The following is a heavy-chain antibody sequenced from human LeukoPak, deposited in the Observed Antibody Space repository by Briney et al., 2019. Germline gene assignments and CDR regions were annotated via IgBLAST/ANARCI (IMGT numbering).Heavy chain of an antibody. D-gene: IGHD5-18*01. CDR2: IYYSGST. CDR3: ARGGYSYGFGVYFDY. V-gene: IGHV4-59*01. J-gene: IGHJ4*02. Sequence: SETLSLTCTVSGGSISSYYWSWIRQPPGKGLEWIGYIYYSGSTNYNPSLKSRVTIPVDTSKNQFSLKLSSVTAADTAVYYCARGGYSYGFGVYFDYWGQGTLVTVSS. CDR1: GGSISSYY.